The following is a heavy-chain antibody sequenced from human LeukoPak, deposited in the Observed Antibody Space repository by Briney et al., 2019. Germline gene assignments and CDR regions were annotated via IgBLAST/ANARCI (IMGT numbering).Heavy chain of an antibody. CDR2: ISYDGSNK. CDR3: ASPAPPYYYYGMDV. J-gene: IGHJ6*02. CDR1: GFTFSSYA. V-gene: IGHV3-30-3*01. Sequence: PGGSLRLSCAASGFTFSSYAMHWVRQAPGKGLEWVAVISYDGSNKYYADSVKGRFTISRDNSKNTLYLQMNSLRAEDTAVYYCASPAPPYYYYGMDVWGQGTTVTVS.